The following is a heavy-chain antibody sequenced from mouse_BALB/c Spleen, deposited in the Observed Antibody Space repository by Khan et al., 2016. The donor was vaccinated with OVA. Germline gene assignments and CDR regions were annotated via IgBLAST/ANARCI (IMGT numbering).Heavy chain of an antibody. CDR1: GFSLTSYG. J-gene: IGHJ2*01. D-gene: IGHD1-3*01. CDR3: ARLEDI. CDR2: IWAGGST. V-gene: IGHV2-9*02. Sequence: VKLEVSGPGLVAPSQSLSITCTVSGFSLTSYGVHWVRQPPGKGLEWLGVIWAGGSTNYNSALMSRLSISKDNSKSQVFLKMNSLKTDDTAMYYCARLEDIWGQGTTLTVSS.